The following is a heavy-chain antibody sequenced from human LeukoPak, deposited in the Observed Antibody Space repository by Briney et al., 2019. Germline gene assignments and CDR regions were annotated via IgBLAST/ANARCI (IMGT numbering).Heavy chain of an antibody. CDR2: INHSGST. J-gene: IGHJ4*02. CDR3: ASIFDCSGGSCYLTHDY. CDR1: GGSFSGYY. Sequence: ASETLSLTCAVYGGSFSGYYWSWIRQPPGKGLEWIGEINHSGSTNYNPSLKSRVTISVDTSKNQFSLKLSSVTAADTAVYYCASIFDCSGGSCYLTHDYWGQGTLVIVSS. D-gene: IGHD2-15*01. V-gene: IGHV4-34*01.